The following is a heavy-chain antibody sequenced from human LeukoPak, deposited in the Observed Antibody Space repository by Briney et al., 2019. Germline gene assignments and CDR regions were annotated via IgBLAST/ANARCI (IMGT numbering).Heavy chain of an antibody. V-gene: IGHV3-66*01. D-gene: IGHD1-26*01. CDR1: GFTGNSND. J-gene: IGHJ5*02. Sequence: GGSLRLSCAASGFTGNSNDMSWVRQAPGKGLEWVSVIDSGGRTFYADSVKGRFTISRDNSKNTLDLQMNSLRVEDTAVYYCAKEEARWEWFDPWGQGTLVTVSS. CDR2: IDSGGRT. CDR3: AKEEARWEWFDP.